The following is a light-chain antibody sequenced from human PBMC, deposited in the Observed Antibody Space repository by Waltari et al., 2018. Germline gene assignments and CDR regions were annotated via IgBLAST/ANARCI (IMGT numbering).Light chain of an antibody. J-gene: IGKJ2*01. CDR2: GAS. Sequence: ETVLTQSPGTLSLSPGERATLSCRASQSVSSSYVAWYQQKPGQAPRLLIYGASSRATGIPDRFSGSGSGTDFTLTISRLEPEDFAVYYCQQYGNSPRTFGQGTNLEIK. CDR1: QSVSSSY. V-gene: IGKV3-20*01. CDR3: QQYGNSPRT.